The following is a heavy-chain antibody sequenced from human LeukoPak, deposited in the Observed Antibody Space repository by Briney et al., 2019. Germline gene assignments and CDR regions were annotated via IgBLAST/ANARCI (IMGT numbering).Heavy chain of an antibody. V-gene: IGHV1-46*01. CDR3: ARVGRVGYSYGYDAFDI. D-gene: IGHD5-18*01. CDR1: GYTFTSYY. CDR2: INPSGGST. Sequence: ASVKVSCKASGYTFTSYYMHWVRQAPGQGLEWMGIINPSGGSTSYAQKFQGRVTMTRDTSTSTVYMELSSLRSEDTAVYYFARVGRVGYSYGYDAFDIWGQGTMVTVSS. J-gene: IGHJ3*02.